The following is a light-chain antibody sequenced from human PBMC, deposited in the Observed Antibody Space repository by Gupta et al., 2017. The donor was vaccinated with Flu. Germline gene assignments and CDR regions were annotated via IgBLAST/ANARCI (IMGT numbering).Light chain of an antibody. CDR3: MQGAHWPWA. J-gene: IGKJ1*01. V-gene: IGKV2-30*01. CDR1: QGLVYSDGNTY. CDR2: QVS. Sequence: DVAMTQSPLSLAVTLGQPASISCRSSQGLVYSDGNTYLHWFQQRPGQSPRRLIHQVSYRDSGVPDRFSGSGSGTDFTLKISRVEAEDVGVYFCMQGAHWPWAFGQGTKVEIK.